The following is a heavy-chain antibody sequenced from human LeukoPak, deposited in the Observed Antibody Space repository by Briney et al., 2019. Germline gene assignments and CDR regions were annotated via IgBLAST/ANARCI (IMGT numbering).Heavy chain of an antibody. CDR3: AKDGGSWSFDY. CDR2: ITPHNGGT. D-gene: IGHD2-15*01. V-gene: IGHV1-2*02. CDR1: GYAFIAHD. Sequence: ASLRVSCKAYGYAFIAHDLHWVRQAPGQGLEYLGWITPHNGGTRYAQKFQGRVTITMDTSTSTAFMELTSLKSDDTAIYYCAKDGGSWSFDYWGQGTLVTASS. J-gene: IGHJ4*02.